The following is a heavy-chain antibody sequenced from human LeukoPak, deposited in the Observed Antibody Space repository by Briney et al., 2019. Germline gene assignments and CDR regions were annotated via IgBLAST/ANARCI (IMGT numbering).Heavy chain of an antibody. D-gene: IGHD6-19*01. CDR1: GFTFSSYT. CDR2: ITTGDGNT. Sequence: GGSLRLSCTASGFTFSSYTMTWVRQAPGKGLKWVSTITTGDGNTYYADSVKGRFTISRDNAKNSLYLQMNSLRAEDTAVYYCARVYQWLAPNFDYWGQGTLVTVSS. J-gene: IGHJ4*02. CDR3: ARVYQWLAPNFDY. V-gene: IGHV3-21*04.